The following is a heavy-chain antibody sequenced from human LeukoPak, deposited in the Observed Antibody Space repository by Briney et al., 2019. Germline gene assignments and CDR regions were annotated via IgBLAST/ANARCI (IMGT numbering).Heavy chain of an antibody. J-gene: IGHJ3*02. Sequence: GGSLRLSCAASGFTFNRYWMYWVRHAPGKGLVCVSRINGDGSSTYYADSVKGRFTISRDNSKNTLYLQMNSLRAEDTAVYYCAREIPRIVGATAFDIWGQGTMVTVSS. CDR1: GFTFNRYW. D-gene: IGHD1-26*01. V-gene: IGHV3-74*01. CDR3: AREIPRIVGATAFDI. CDR2: INGDGSST.